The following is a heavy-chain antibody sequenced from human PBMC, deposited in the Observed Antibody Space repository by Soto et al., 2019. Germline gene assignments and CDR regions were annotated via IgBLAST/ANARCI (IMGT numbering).Heavy chain of an antibody. CDR2: INDDGIST. J-gene: IGHJ4*02. CDR3: TRGPRPTSTCTWAF. CDR1: GFTFSMYW. D-gene: IGHD2-8*01. V-gene: IGHV3-74*01. Sequence: EVQLVESGGGLVQPGGSLRLSCAASGFTFSMYWMHWVRQVPGKGPEWVSRINDDGISTNYADSVKGRFTISRDNAKNTLYLQMNALRVEDTGVYYCTRGPRPTSTCTWAFWGQGTLVTVSS.